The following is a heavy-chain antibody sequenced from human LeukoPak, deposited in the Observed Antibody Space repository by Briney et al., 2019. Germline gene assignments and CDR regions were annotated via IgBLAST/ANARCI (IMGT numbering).Heavy chain of an antibody. CDR3: AKDIRVDYYDSSGYYGDAFDI. V-gene: IGHV3-7*03. CDR1: GFTFSDYW. CDR2: IKQDGSVK. Sequence: PGGSLRLSCAASGFTFSDYWMSWVRQAPGKGLEWVANIKQDGSVKYYVDSVKGRFTISRDNSKNTLYLQMNSLRAEDTAVYYCAKDIRVDYYDSSGYYGDAFDIWGQGTMVTVSS. D-gene: IGHD3-22*01. J-gene: IGHJ3*02.